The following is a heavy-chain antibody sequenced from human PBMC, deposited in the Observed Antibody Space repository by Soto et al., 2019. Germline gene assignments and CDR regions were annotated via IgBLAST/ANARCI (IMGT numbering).Heavy chain of an antibody. Sequence: QVQLVESGGGVVQPGRSLRLSCAASGFTFSSYAMHWVRQAPGKGLEWVAVISYDGSNKYYADSVKGRFTISRDNSKNTLYLQMNSLRAEDTAVYYCARCITMVRRVIDHYYYYYGMDVWGQGTTVTVSS. D-gene: IGHD3-10*01. J-gene: IGHJ6*02. V-gene: IGHV3-30-3*01. CDR1: GFTFSSYA. CDR2: ISYDGSNK. CDR3: ARCITMVRRVIDHYYYYYGMDV.